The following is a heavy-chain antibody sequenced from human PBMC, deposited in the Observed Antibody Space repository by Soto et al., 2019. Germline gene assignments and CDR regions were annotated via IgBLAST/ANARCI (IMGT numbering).Heavy chain of an antibody. CDR3: ARVYCSGGSCYGIDY. D-gene: IGHD2-15*01. V-gene: IGHV4-59*01. Sequence: SETLSLTCPVSGDSFSSYYLNWIRQPPGKGLEWIGYIYYTGSTNYNPSLKSRVTISVDTSKNQFSLKLSSVTAADTAVYYCARVYCSGGSCYGIDYWGQGTLVTVSS. CDR2: IYYTGST. J-gene: IGHJ4*02. CDR1: GDSFSSYY.